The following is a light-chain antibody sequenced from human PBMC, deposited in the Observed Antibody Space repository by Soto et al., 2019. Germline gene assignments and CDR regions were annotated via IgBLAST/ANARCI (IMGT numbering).Light chain of an antibody. CDR3: STYVGSKII. V-gene: IGLV2-8*01. CDR2: EVS. J-gene: IGLJ2*01. Sequence: QSALTQPPSASGSPGQSVTISCTGTSSDVGANDYVSWYQQHPGKAPQIMLYEVSKRPSGVPDRFSGSKSGNTASLTVSGLQAEDEADYYCSTYVGSKIIFGGGTKLTVL. CDR1: SSDVGANDY.